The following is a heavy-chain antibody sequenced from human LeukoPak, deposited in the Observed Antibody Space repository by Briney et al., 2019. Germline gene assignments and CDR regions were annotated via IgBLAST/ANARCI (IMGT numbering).Heavy chain of an antibody. V-gene: IGHV1-69*05. D-gene: IGHD6-19*01. Sequence: SVKVSCKASGGTFSSYAISWVRQAPGQGLEWMGRIIPIFGTANYAQKFQGRVTITTDESTSTAYMELSSLRSEDTAVYYCARDLYRSGWYLRFDYWGQGTLVTFSS. J-gene: IGHJ4*02. CDR3: ARDLYRSGWYLRFDY. CDR1: GGTFSSYA. CDR2: IIPIFGTA.